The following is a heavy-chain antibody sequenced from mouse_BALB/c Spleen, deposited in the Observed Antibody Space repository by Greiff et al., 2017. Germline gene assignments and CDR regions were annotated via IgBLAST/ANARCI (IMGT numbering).Heavy chain of an antibody. CDR3: ARGGYYGNYGGFDY. CDR1: GYSITSDYA. D-gene: IGHD2-1*01. Sequence: EVKLQESGPGLVKPSQSLSLTCTVTGYSITSDYAWNWIRQFPGNKLEWMGYISYSGSTSYNPSLKSRISITRDTSKNQFFLQLNSVTTEDTATYYCARGGYYGNYGGFDYWGQGTTLTVSS. V-gene: IGHV3-2*02. J-gene: IGHJ2*01. CDR2: ISYSGST.